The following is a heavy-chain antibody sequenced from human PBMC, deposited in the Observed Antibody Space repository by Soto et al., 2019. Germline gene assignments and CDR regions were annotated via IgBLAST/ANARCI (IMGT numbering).Heavy chain of an antibody. J-gene: IGHJ4*02. Sequence: EVQLLESGGGLVQPGGSLRLSCAASGFTFSSYAMSWVRQAPGKGLEWVSAISGSGGSTYYADSVKGRFTISRDNSKNKLYLQMNSLRAEDTAVYYCAKDILPWEIVVVDVQEPVDYWGQGTLVTVSS. CDR2: ISGSGGST. D-gene: IGHD2-2*01. V-gene: IGHV3-23*01. CDR1: GFTFSSYA. CDR3: AKDILPWEIVVVDVQEPVDY.